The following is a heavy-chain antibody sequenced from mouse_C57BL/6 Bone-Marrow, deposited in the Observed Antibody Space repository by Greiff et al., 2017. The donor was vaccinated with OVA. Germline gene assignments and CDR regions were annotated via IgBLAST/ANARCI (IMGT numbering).Heavy chain of an antibody. CDR3: ARWGYGSSYGYFDV. CDR1: GYSFTDYN. D-gene: IGHD1-1*01. Sequence: VQLKQSGPELVKPGASVKISCKASGYSFTDYNMNWVKQSNGKSLEWIGVINPNYGTTSYNQKFKGKATLTVDQSSSTAYMQLNSLTSEDSAVYDGARWGYGSSYGYFDVWGTGTTVTVSS. J-gene: IGHJ1*03. V-gene: IGHV1-39*01. CDR2: INPNYGTT.